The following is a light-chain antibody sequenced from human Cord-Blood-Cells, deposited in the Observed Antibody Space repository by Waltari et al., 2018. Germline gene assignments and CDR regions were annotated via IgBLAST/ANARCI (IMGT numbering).Light chain of an antibody. CDR3: SSYTSSSTGV. V-gene: IGLV2-14*01. CDR2: DVS. CDR1: SSDVGGYNY. J-gene: IGLJ3*02. Sequence: QSALTQPASVSGSPGQSITISCTGTSSDVGGYNYVSWYQQPPGKAPKLMIYDVSKRPSGVSNRFAGSKSGNTASLTISGLQAEDEADYDCSSYTSSSTGVFGGGTKLSVL.